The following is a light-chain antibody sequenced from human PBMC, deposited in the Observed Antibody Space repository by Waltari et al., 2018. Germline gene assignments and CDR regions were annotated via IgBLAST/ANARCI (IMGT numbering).Light chain of an antibody. CDR2: DVT. CDR3: NSYTSRGTHV. V-gene: IGLV2-14*01. CDR1: SIDVGASNF. J-gene: IGLJ1*01. Sequence: HSALTHPASVSGSPGQSITLSCAGTSIDVGASNFVSWYQQQPDKAPTLMIYDVTYRPSGVSNRFSGSKSGNTASLTISGLQAEDEADYYCNSYTSRGTHVFGTGTKVTVL.